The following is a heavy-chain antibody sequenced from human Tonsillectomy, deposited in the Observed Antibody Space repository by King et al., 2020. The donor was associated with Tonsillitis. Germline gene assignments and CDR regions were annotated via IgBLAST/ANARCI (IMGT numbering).Heavy chain of an antibody. CDR2: NSYDGRDN. Sequence: VQLVEFGRGVVQPGGSLRLSCAASVFAFRNCGMHLVRQVPGKGLDRVATNSYDGRDNDYENSVRGRFPISSDNSRSTLYLQVNSLRAEDTAVYYCAKEGGAQYCSSASCSADYWGQGTLVTVSS. V-gene: IGHV3-30*18. J-gene: IGHJ4*02. CDR3: AKEGGAQYCSSASCSADY. D-gene: IGHD2-2*01. CDR1: VFAFRNCG.